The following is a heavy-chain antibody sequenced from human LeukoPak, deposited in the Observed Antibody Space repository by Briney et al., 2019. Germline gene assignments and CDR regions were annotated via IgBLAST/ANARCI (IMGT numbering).Heavy chain of an antibody. CDR2: ISYDGINK. D-gene: IGHD1-26*01. V-gene: IGHV3-30*18. CDR3: AKDNSGSSTGGYYFDS. J-gene: IGHJ4*02. CDR1: GFTFSISA. Sequence: GGSLRLSCAASGFTFSISAMTWVRQAPGKGLEWVAVISYDGINKYYADSVKGRFTISRDNSKNTLYLQMNSLRAEDTAVYYCAKDNSGSSTGGYYFDSWGQGTLVTVSS.